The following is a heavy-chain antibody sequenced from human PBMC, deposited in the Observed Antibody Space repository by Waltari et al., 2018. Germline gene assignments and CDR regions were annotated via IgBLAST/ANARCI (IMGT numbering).Heavy chain of an antibody. J-gene: IGHJ4*02. CDR1: GASISSNYW. Sequence: QVQLQESGPGLVKPSGTLSLTCAVSGASISSNYWWSWVRQSPGKGLEWIGQIHHSGRTYSTPSLKSRITFSVDKSKNQFSLNLSSVNDADTAVYYCAADRGNGLYFDYWGQGTLVTVSS. CDR2: IHHSGRT. CDR3: AADRGNGLYFDY. V-gene: IGHV4-4*02. D-gene: IGHD2-15*01.